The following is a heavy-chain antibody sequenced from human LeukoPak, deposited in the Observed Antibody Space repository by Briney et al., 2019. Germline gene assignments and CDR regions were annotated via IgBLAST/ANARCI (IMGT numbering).Heavy chain of an antibody. CDR1: GMPFSNHW. CDR3: TTGPSFGYEW. Sequence: GGSLRLSCAASGMPFSNHWMHWVGHAPGKGRVWVSLITADGRTTIYADSVKGRVTISRDDGKSTLYLQMNSLRAEDTAIYYCTTGPSFGYEWWGQGTVVTVSS. CDR2: ITADGRTT. V-gene: IGHV3-74*01. D-gene: IGHD3-22*01. J-gene: IGHJ4*02.